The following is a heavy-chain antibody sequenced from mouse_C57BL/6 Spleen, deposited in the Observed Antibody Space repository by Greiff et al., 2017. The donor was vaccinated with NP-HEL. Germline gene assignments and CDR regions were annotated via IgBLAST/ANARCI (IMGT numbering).Heavy chain of an antibody. D-gene: IGHD3-2*02. V-gene: IGHV5-4*01. CDR2: ISDGGSYT. Sequence: EVKLVESGGGLVKPGGSLKLSCAASGFTFSSYAMSWVRQTPEKRLEWVATISDGGSYTYYPDNVKGRFTISRDNAKNNLYLQMSHLKSEDTAMYYCARDSSGYAPWFAYWGQGTLVTVSA. CDR1: GFTFSSYA. J-gene: IGHJ3*01. CDR3: ARDSSGYAPWFAY.